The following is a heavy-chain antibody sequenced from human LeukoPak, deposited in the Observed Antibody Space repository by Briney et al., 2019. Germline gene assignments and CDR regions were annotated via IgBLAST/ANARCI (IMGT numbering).Heavy chain of an antibody. CDR3: ARDGGFCSGGFCYRLFEP. J-gene: IGHJ5*02. V-gene: IGHV3-48*04. CDR1: GFTFSSHN. CDR2: ISDSSITM. Sequence: GGSLRLSCAASGFTFSSHNRVWVRQPPGKGLEWISYISDSSITMYYADSVNGRFNISRDNDKNSLYLQMTSLRAEDTAVYYCARDGGFCSGGFCYRLFEPWGQGTLVTVSS. D-gene: IGHD2-15*01.